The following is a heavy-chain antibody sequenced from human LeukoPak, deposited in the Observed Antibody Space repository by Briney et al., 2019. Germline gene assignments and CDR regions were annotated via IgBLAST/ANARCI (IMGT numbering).Heavy chain of an antibody. Sequence: PGGSLRLSCAASGFTVFNYWMSWVRQDPGRGLEWVANINLDGSQKYYVDSLKGRFTISRDNSKNTLYLQMNSLRAEDTAVYYCARSGLRYFDWLSHYFDYWGQGTLVTVSS. CDR1: GFTVFNYW. D-gene: IGHD3-9*01. CDR3: ARSGLRYFDWLSHYFDY. CDR2: INLDGSQK. J-gene: IGHJ4*02. V-gene: IGHV3-7*01.